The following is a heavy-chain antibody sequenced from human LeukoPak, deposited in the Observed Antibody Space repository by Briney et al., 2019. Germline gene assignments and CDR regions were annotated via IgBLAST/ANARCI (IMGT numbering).Heavy chain of an antibody. CDR2: IRYDGSNK. V-gene: IGHV3-30*02. Sequence: GGSLRLSCAASGFTFSTYGMHWVRQAPGKGLEGVAFIRYDGSNKYYADSVKGRFTISRDNSKSTLYLQMNSLRAEDTAVYYCARYHCSSTSCYSEVSFNSWGQGTLVTVSS. CDR3: ARYHCSSTSCYSEVSFNS. J-gene: IGHJ4*02. D-gene: IGHD2-2*01. CDR1: GFTFSTYG.